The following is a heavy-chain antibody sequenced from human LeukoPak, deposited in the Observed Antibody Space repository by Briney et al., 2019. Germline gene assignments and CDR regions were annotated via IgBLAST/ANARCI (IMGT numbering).Heavy chain of an antibody. D-gene: IGHD1-14*01. CDR1: GGSISSYY. CDR3: ARHAFSNRYFDY. Sequence: SETLSLTCTVSGGSISSYYWGWIRQPPGKGLEWIGTIFYTGRTYYNPSLQSRVTISVDTSRNQFSLKLYSVTAADTAVYYCARHAFSNRYFDYWGQGTLVTVSS. V-gene: IGHV4-39*01. J-gene: IGHJ4*02. CDR2: IFYTGRT.